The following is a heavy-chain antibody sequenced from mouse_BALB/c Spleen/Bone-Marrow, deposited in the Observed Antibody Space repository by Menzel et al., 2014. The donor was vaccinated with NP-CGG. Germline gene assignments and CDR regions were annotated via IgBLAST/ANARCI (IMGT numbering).Heavy chain of an antibody. CDR3: AITPRYWYFDV. J-gene: IGHJ1*01. CDR2: INPNNGGT. Sequence: EVKLMESGPELVKPGASVKISCKTSGYTFTEYTMHWVKQSHGKSLEWIGGINPNNGGTSYNQKFKGKATLTVDKSSSTAHMELRSLTSEDSAVYYCAITPRYWYFDVWGAGTTVTVSS. CDR1: GYTFTEYT. V-gene: IGHV1-18*01. D-gene: IGHD1-1*01.